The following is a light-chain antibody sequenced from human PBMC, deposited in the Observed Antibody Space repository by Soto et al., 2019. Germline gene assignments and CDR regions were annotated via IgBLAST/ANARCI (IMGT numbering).Light chain of an antibody. Sequence: SYELTQPPSVSVAPEKTARITCGGNNIGSKSVHWYQQKPGQAPVLVIYYDSDRPSGIPERFSGSNSGNTATLTISRVEAGDEADYYCQVWDSSSDQHAVFGGGTQLTVL. CDR2: YDS. J-gene: IGLJ7*01. CDR3: QVWDSSSDQHAV. V-gene: IGLV3-21*04. CDR1: NIGSKS.